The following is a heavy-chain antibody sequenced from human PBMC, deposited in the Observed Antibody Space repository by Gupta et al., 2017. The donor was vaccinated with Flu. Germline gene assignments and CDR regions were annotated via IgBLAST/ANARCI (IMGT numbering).Heavy chain of an antibody. D-gene: IGHD2-21*01. Sequence: NAWMSWVRQAPGKGLEWVGRIKSKTDGGTTDYAAPVKGRFTISRDDSKNTLYLQMKSLKTEDTAVYYCTALDRAYYGPDYWGQGTLVTDAS. V-gene: IGHV3-15*01. CDR2: IKSKTDGGTT. J-gene: IGHJ4*02. CDR3: TALDRAYYGPDY. CDR1: NAW.